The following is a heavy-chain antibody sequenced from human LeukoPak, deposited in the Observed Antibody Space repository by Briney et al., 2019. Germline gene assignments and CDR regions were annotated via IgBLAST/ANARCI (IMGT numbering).Heavy chain of an antibody. CDR1: GGTFSNYA. CDR3: SRDLVGSHTSYSSGAWDY. D-gene: IGHD3-9*01. J-gene: IGHJ4*02. Sequence: ASVKVSCKASGGTFSNYAISWVRQAPGQGLEWMGGINPIFDTADYAQKFQGRLTITADESKSTAYMELSRLRAEDTAVYYCSRDLVGSHTSYSSGAWDYWGQGTLVSVSS. CDR2: INPIFDTA. V-gene: IGHV1-69*13.